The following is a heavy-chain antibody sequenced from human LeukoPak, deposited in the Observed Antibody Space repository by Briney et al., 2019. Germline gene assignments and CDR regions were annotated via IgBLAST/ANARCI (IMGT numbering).Heavy chain of an antibody. CDR2: IRSKAYGGTT. CDR1: GFTFGDYA. CDR3: TTLYYDFWSGYSPFDF. Sequence: GGSLRLSCTASGFTFGDYAMSWVRQAPGKGLEWVGFIRSKAYGGTTEYAASVKGRFTIPRDDSISIAYLQMNSLKTEDTAVYYCTTLYYDFWSGYSPFDFWGQGTLVTVSS. V-gene: IGHV3-49*04. J-gene: IGHJ4*02. D-gene: IGHD3-3*01.